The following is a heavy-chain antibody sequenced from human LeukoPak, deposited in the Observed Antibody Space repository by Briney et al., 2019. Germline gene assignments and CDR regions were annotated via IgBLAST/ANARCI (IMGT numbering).Heavy chain of an antibody. J-gene: IGHJ4*02. CDR2: LYSGGSI. CDR3: ATDLGRFDC. Sequence: PGGSLRLSYAASGLTVSTNHMSWVRQAPGKGLEWVSVLYSGGSIFYADSVKGRFTISRDNSKNTLYLQMNSLRVEDTAVYYCATDLGRFDCWGQGTLVAVSS. V-gene: IGHV3-66*01. CDR1: GLTVSTNH. D-gene: IGHD1-14*01.